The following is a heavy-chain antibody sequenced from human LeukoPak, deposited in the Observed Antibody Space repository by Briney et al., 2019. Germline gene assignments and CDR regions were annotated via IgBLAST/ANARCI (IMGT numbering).Heavy chain of an antibody. Sequence: GGSLRPSCAASGFSVSNKYMSWVRQAPGKGLEWVSVIYSDGYTYYADSVKGRFTISRDNFKNTMYVRTNSLRAEDTAVYYCARGGPSTTVTTSYSFFYMDVWGKGTTVTVSS. CDR2: IYSDGYT. V-gene: IGHV3-53*01. J-gene: IGHJ6*03. CDR3: ARGGPSTTVTTSYSFFYMDV. CDR1: GFSVSNKY. D-gene: IGHD4-17*01.